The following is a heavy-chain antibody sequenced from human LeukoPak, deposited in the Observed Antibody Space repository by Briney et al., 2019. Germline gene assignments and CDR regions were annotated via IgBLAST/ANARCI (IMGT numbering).Heavy chain of an antibody. CDR1: GFTFSSYW. Sequence: PGGSLRLSCAASGFTFSSYWMNWVRQAPGKGLDWVASIKQDGSLIYYVDSVKGRFIISRDNARNSLYLQMNSLRVEDTAVYYCAKVKDVNHDITFQHWGQGTLVTVSS. D-gene: IGHD3-9*01. J-gene: IGHJ1*01. CDR3: AKVKDVNHDITFQH. CDR2: IKQDGSLI. V-gene: IGHV3-7*01.